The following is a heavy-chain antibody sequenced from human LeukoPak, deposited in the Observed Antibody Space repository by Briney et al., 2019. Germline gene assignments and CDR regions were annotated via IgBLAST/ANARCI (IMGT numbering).Heavy chain of an antibody. V-gene: IGHV4-34*01. J-gene: IGHJ4*02. CDR2: INHSGST. CDR1: GGSFSGYY. D-gene: IGHD5-12*01. CDR3: ARESVATSVTN. Sequence: PSETLSLTCAVYGGSFSGYYWSWIRQPPGKGLEWIGEINHSGSTNYNPSLKSRVTISVDTSKNQFSLKLSSVTAADTAVYYCARESVATSVTNWGQGTLVTVSS.